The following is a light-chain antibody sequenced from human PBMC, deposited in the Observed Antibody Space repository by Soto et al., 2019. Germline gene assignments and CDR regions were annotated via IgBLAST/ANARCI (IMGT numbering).Light chain of an antibody. J-gene: IGKJ1*01. CDR1: QSIGSW. Sequence: DIQMTQSPSTLSASVGDRVTITCRASQSIGSWLAWFQQKPRKAPKVLIYKASSLESGVPSRFSGSGSGTEFTLTISSLQTEDFATYYCQQYSANSPWTFGQGTKVEIK. CDR2: KAS. CDR3: QQYSANSPWT. V-gene: IGKV1-5*03.